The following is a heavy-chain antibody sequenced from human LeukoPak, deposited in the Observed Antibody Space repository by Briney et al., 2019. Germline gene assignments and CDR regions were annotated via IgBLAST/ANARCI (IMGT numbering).Heavy chain of an antibody. J-gene: IGHJ4*02. CDR2: ISSSSSYI. Sequence: TGGSLRFACAASGFTFSSYSMNWVRQAPGKGLEWVSCISSSSSYIYYADSVKGRFTISRDNAKNSLYLQMNSLRVEDTAVYYCARAHNWKYGTFDYWGQGTLVTVSS. D-gene: IGHD1-7*01. V-gene: IGHV3-21*01. CDR1: GFTFSSYS. CDR3: ARAHNWKYGTFDY.